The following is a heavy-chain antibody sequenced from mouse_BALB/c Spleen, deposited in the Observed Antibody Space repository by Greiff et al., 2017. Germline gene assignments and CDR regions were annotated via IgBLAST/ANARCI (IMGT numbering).Heavy chain of an antibody. D-gene: IGHD1-1*01. V-gene: IGHV1-15*01. Sequence: LQESGAELVRPGASVTLSCKASGYTFTDYEMHWVKQTPVHGLEWIGAIDPETGGTAYNQKFKGKATLTADKSSSTAYMELRSLTSEDSAVYYCTKELQDYFDYWGQGTTLTVSS. CDR2: IDPETGGT. CDR1: GYTFTDYE. J-gene: IGHJ2*01. CDR3: TKELQDYFDY.